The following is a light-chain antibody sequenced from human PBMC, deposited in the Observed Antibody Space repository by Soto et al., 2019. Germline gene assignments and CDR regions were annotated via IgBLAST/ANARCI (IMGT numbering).Light chain of an antibody. J-gene: IGKJ1*01. Sequence: DIQMTQSPSSLSASVGDRVTITCRASQSISNYLNWYQQRPGKAPKLLVYAVSRLQSGVPSRFSGSGSGTDFTLTISTLQPEDFATYYCQQTDSAPWTFGQGTKVEIK. CDR2: AVS. CDR3: QQTDSAPWT. CDR1: QSISNY. V-gene: IGKV1-39*01.